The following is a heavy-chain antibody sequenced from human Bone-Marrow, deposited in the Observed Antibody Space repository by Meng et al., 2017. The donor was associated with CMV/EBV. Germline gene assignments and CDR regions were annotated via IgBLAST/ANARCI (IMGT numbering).Heavy chain of an antibody. J-gene: IGHJ5*02. CDR1: GYTFTSYG. CDR2: ISAYNGNT. Sequence: ASVKGSCKASGYTFTSYGISWVRQAPGQGLEWMGWISAYNGNTNYAQKLQGRVTMTTDTSTSTAYMELRSLRSDDTAVYYCARVAVPAATPAEDNWFDPWGQGILVTVSS. D-gene: IGHD2-2*01. CDR3: ARVAVPAATPAEDNWFDP. V-gene: IGHV1-18*01.